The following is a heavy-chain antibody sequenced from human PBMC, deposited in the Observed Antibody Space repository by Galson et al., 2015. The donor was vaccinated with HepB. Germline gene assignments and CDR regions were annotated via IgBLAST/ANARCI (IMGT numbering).Heavy chain of an antibody. J-gene: IGHJ4*02. V-gene: IGHV3-64*01. CDR2: ISSNGGSP. D-gene: IGHD6-13*01. CDR3: AKERGSSWYPMKYFDY. CDR1: GLTFSTYG. Sequence: SLRLSCAASGLTFSTYGMHWVRQAPGKGLEYVSGISSNGGSPYYANSVKGRFTISRDNSKNTLYLQMGSLRAEDMAVYYCAKERGSSWYPMKYFDYWGQGTLVTVSS.